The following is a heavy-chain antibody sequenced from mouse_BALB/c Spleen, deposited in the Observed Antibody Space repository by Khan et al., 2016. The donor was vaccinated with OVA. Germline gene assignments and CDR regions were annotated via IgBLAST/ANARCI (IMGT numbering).Heavy chain of an antibody. V-gene: IGHV14-1*02. J-gene: IGHJ3*01. CDR3: ARDGYGAGLAY. CDR2: IDPEYGNT. CDR1: GFNITDYY. D-gene: IGHD2-2*01. Sequence: VQLQQSGAELVRPGALVNLSCKASGFNITDYYMHWVKQRPEQGLEWIGWIDPEYGNTIYDPKFQGKASITLDTSSNTVYLQLSSLSSEDTAVYYGARDGYGAGLAYWGQGTLVTVSA.